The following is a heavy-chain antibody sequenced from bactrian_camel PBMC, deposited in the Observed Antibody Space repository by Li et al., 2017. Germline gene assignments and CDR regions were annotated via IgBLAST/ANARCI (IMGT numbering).Heavy chain of an antibody. D-gene: IGHD2*01. CDR3: AASLGGYCATEPPPYEYVY. V-gene: IGHV3S1*01. J-gene: IGHJ4*01. CDR2: ISGDNGTT. CDR1: GFTFSTYW. Sequence: HVQLVESGGGLVQPGGSLVLSCAASGFTFSTYWMHWVRQVPGKGFEWVSTISGDNGTTYYADSVEGRSTISRDNAKNTLYLQMNSLKPEDTAMYYCAASLGGYCATEPPPYEYVYMGQGTQVTVS.